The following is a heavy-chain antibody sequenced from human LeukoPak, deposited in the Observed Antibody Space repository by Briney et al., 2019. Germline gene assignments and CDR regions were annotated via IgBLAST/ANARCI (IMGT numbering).Heavy chain of an antibody. CDR2: ISSGVGTV. D-gene: IGHD6-13*01. Sequence: RGSLRLSCAVYGFTFRIYEMNWVRQAPGKGLEWVSYISSGVGTVHYTDSVQGRFTISRDNANNALYLQMNSLRAEDTAVYYCARDGGIAAAGNGEHLYYYYGMDVWGQGTTVTVSS. CDR3: ARDGGIAAAGNGEHLYYYYGMDV. V-gene: IGHV3-48*03. J-gene: IGHJ6*02. CDR1: GFTFRIYE.